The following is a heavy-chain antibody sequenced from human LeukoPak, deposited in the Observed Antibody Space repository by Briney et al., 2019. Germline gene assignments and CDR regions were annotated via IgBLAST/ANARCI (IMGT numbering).Heavy chain of an antibody. Sequence: GGSLRLSCAASGIIFSNYAMSWVRQAPGKGLEWVSGINWNGGSTGYADSVKGRFTISRDNAKNSLYLQMNSLRAEDTALYHCARDLTGYCSSTSCYTGGDAFDIWGQGTMVTVSS. D-gene: IGHD2-2*02. CDR2: INWNGGST. CDR1: GIIFSNYA. CDR3: ARDLTGYCSSTSCYTGGDAFDI. V-gene: IGHV3-20*01. J-gene: IGHJ3*02.